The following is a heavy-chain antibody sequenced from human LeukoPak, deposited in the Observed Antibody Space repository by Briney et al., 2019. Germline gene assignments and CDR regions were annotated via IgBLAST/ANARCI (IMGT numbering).Heavy chain of an antibody. V-gene: IGHV3-21*01. Sequence: GGSLRLSCAASGFTFSSYSMNWVRQAPGKGLEWVSSISSSSSYIYYADSVKGRFTISRDNAKNTLYLQMNGLRADETAVYYCARDRPSHYYGSGSWLNYWGQGTLVTVSS. CDR2: ISSSSSYI. CDR3: ARDRPSHYYGSGSWLNY. D-gene: IGHD3-10*01. J-gene: IGHJ4*02. CDR1: GFTFSSYS.